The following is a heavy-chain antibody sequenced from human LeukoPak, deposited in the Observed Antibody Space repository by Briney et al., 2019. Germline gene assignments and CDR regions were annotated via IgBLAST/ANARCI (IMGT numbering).Heavy chain of an antibody. CDR3: AREGDEGYLFDY. CDR1: GDSVSSNSAA. V-gene: IGHV6-1*01. J-gene: IGHJ4*02. Sequence: SQTLSLTCAISGDSVSSNSAAWGWIRQSPSRGLEWLGRTYYRSKWCYDYAVSVKSRITINPDTSKNQFSLQLNSVTPEDTALYYCAREGDEGYLFDYWGQGTLVTVSS. CDR2: TYYRSKWCY. D-gene: IGHD5-24*01.